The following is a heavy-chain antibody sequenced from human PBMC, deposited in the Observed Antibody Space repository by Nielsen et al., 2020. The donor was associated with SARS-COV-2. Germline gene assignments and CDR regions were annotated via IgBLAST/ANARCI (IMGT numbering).Heavy chain of an antibody. Sequence: LRLSCTVSGGPIRTYFWSWIRPPPGKGLEWIGYVSDSGSTHYNPSLKSRVSISLDTSKNHYSLNLDSVTAADTAVYYCARANCSGGNCYFGYFEFWGQGILVTVSS. CDR1: GGPIRTYF. D-gene: IGHD2-15*01. J-gene: IGHJ4*02. CDR2: VSDSGST. CDR3: ARANCSGGNCYFGYFEF. V-gene: IGHV4-59*01.